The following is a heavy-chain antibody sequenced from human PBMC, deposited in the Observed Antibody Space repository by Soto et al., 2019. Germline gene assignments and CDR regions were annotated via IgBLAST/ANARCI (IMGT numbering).Heavy chain of an antibody. CDR3: AKVLRTRSPNEWELPELGLFDYYAMDV. CDR2: ISGSGGST. V-gene: IGHV3-23*01. J-gene: IGHJ6*02. D-gene: IGHD1-26*01. CDR1: RFTFRSYA. Sequence: GGSLRLSCAASRFTFRSYAMSWVRQAPGKGLEWVSLISGSGGSTFYADSVKGRFTISRDNSKNTLYLQMNSLRAEDTAVYYCAKVLRTRSPNEWELPELGLFDYYAMDVWGQGTTVTVSS.